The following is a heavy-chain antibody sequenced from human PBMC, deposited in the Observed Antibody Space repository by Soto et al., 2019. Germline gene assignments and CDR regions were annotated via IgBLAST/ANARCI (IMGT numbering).Heavy chain of an antibody. J-gene: IGHJ6*02. CDR1: GGSIINNYW. V-gene: IGHV4-38-2*01. CDR3: ASSSLYGMDV. Sequence: SETLSLTCDVSGGSIINNYWWAWIRQSPGKGLVWIGSIYHSGTTYYNPSLESRATISVDTSESRFALKLSSVTAADTAVYYCASSSLYGMDVWGQGTTVTVSS. CDR2: IYHSGTT.